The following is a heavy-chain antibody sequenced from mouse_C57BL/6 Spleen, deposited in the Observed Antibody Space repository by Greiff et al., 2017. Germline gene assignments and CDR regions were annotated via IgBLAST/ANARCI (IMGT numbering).Heavy chain of an antibody. D-gene: IGHD1-1*02. CDR2: IYPGDGDT. V-gene: IGHV1-82*01. CDR1: GYAFSSSW. CDR3: ARGYDFDY. J-gene: IGHJ2*01. Sequence: QVQLQQSGPELVKPGASVKISCKASGYAFSSSWMNWVKQRPGKGLEWIGRIYPGDGDTNYNEKCKGKATLTADKSSSTAYMQLSSLTSEDSAVYFCARGYDFDYWGQGTTLTVAA.